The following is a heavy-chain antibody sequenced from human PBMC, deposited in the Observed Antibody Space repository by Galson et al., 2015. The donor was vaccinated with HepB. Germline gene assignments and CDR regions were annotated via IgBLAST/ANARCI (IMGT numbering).Heavy chain of an antibody. Sequence: SVKVSCKASGGTFSSYTINWVRQAPGQGVEWMGRIIPILGIAHYAQRFQGRVTITADKSTSTAYMELSSLRSEDTAVYYCARTAHYYDSSGYFDYWGQGTLVTVSS. CDR1: GGTFSSYT. CDR2: IIPILGIA. V-gene: IGHV1-69*02. J-gene: IGHJ4*02. D-gene: IGHD3-22*01. CDR3: ARTAHYYDSSGYFDY.